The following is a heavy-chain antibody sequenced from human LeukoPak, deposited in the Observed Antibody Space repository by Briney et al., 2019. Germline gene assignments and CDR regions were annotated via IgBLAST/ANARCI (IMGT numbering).Heavy chain of an antibody. J-gene: IGHJ4*02. V-gene: IGHV3-7*01. D-gene: IGHD6-6*01. CDR3: ARDPTYISSSPGEAY. Sequence: PGGSLRLSCSASGFSFNNYWMSWVRQAPGKGLEWVANIKPDEGEKYYVDSVKGRFTISRDNAKNSLYLQMNSLRAEDTAVYYCARDPTYISSSPGEAYWGQGTPVTVSS. CDR1: GFSFNNYW. CDR2: IKPDEGEK.